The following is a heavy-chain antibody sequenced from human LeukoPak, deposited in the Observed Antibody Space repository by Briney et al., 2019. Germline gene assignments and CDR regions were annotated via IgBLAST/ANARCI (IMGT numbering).Heavy chain of an antibody. CDR2: ISYDGSNK. J-gene: IGHJ6*02. CDR3: ARAMVTSYYYYYGMDV. D-gene: IGHD5-18*01. Sequence: ERSLRLSCAASGFTFSSYAMHWVRQAPGKGLEWVAVISYDGSNKYYADSVKGRFTISRDNSKNTLYLQMNSLRAEDTAVYYCARAMVTSYYYYYGMDVWGQGTTVTVSS. V-gene: IGHV3-30-3*01. CDR1: GFTFSSYA.